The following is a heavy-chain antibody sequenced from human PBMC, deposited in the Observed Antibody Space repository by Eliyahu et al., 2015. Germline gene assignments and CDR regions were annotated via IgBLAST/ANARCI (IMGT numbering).Heavy chain of an antibody. CDR1: GLXVGXXS. V-gene: IGHV3-66*01. Sequence: EVQLVESGGGSVQAGESLRLSCXVSGLXVGXXSMAWVRQAPGKGLGWVSFIYSGDGGGTAYARPVRGRFTVSKVSSSNTVYLQMDNLGVEDTGVYYCARDGGAHYYDISGLRYWGQGILVTVSS. D-gene: IGHD3-22*01. CDR3: ARDGGAHYYDISGLRY. J-gene: IGHJ1*01. CDR2: IYSGDGGGT.